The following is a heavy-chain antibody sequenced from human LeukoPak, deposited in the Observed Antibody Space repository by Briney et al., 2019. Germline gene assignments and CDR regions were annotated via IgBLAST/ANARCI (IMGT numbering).Heavy chain of an antibody. CDR1: GGSISSGGYY. J-gene: IGHJ4*02. V-gene: IGHV4-30-2*01. CDR2: IYHSGST. Sequence: SETLSLTCTVSGGSISSGGYYWSWIRQPPGKGLEWIGYIYHSGSTYYNPSLKSRVTISVDRSKNQFSLKLSSVTAADTAVYYCARVRTGDYWGQGTLVTVSS. CDR3: ARVRTGDY.